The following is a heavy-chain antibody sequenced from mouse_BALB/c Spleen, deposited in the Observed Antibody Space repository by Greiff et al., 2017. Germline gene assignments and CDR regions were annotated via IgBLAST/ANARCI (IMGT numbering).Heavy chain of an antibody. Sequence: QVQLQQSGAELVRPGVSVKISCKGSGYTFTDYAMHWVKQSHAKSLEWIGVISTYYGDASYNQKFKGKATMTVDKSSSTAYMELARLTSEDSAIYYCARSGGTFYYFDYWGQGTTLTVSS. CDR3: ARSGGTFYYFDY. CDR2: ISTYYGDA. D-gene: IGHD3-3*01. V-gene: IGHV1S137*01. CDR1: GYTFTDYA. J-gene: IGHJ2*01.